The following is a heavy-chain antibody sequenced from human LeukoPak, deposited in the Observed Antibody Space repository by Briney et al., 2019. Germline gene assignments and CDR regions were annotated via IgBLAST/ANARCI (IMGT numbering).Heavy chain of an antibody. Sequence: PSETLSLTCAVYGGSFSGYYWSWIRQPPGKGLEWIGEINHSGSTNYNPSLKSRVTISVDTSKNRFSLKLSSVTAADTAVYYCARDYGDPPGAFDIWGQGTMVTVSS. CDR1: GGSFSGYY. CDR2: INHSGST. V-gene: IGHV4-34*01. CDR3: ARDYGDPPGAFDI. J-gene: IGHJ3*02. D-gene: IGHD4-17*01.